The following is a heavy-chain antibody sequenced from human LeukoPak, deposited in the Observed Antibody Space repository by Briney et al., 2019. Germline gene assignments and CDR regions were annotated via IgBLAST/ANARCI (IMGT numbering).Heavy chain of an antibody. CDR1: GGTFSSYA. CDR3: ARGSESSAMFDY. J-gene: IGHJ4*02. D-gene: IGHD1-26*01. Sequence: SVKVSCKASGGTFSSYAISWVRQAPGQGLEWMGRIIPIFGTANYAQKFQGRVTITTDESTSTAYMELSSLRSEDTAVYYCARGSESSAMFDYWGQGTLVTVSS. V-gene: IGHV1-69*05. CDR2: IIPIFGTA.